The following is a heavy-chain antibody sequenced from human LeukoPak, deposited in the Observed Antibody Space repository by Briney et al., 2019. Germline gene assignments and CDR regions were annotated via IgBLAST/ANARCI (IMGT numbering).Heavy chain of an antibody. CDR2: IYASGST. V-gene: IGHV4-61*02. J-gene: IGHJ4*02. Sequence: RPSETLSLTCTVSGVSISSGNYYWTWIRQPAGKGLEWIGRIYASGSTNYNPSLKSRVTISVDTSKNHFSLKLTSVTAADTAVYYCARDISRWKELDSWGQGTLVT. D-gene: IGHD4-23*01. CDR3: ARDISRWKELDS. CDR1: GVSISSGNYY.